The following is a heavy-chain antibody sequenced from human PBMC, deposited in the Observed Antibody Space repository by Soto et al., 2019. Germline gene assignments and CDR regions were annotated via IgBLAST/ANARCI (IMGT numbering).Heavy chain of an antibody. CDR3: ARGNRYSRSSTGPDY. V-gene: IGHV1-46*01. CDR2: INPSGGST. J-gene: IGHJ4*02. Sequence: QVQLVQSGAEVKKPGASVKVSCKASGYTFTSYYMHWVRQAPGQGLEWMGIINPSGGSTSYAQKFRGRVTMTRDTSTSTVYMELSSLRSADTSVYYCARGNRYSRSSTGPDYWGQGTLVTVSS. CDR1: GYTFTSYY. D-gene: IGHD6-6*01.